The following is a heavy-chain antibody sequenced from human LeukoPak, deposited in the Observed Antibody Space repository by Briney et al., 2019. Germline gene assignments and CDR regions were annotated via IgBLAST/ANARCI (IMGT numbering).Heavy chain of an antibody. V-gene: IGHV3-23*01. J-gene: IGHJ3*02. D-gene: IGHD2-2*01. CDR1: GFTFSSYA. Sequence: GGSLRLSCAASGFTFSSYAMSWVRQAPGKGLEWVSAISGSGGSTYYADSVKGRFTISRDNSKNTLYLQMNSLRAEDTAVYYYAKKLYCSSTSCYGGAFDIWGQGTMVTVSS. CDR3: AKKLYCSSTSCYGGAFDI. CDR2: ISGSGGST.